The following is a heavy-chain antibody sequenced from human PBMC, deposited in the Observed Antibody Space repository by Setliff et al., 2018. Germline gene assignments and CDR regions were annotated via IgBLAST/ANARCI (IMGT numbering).Heavy chain of an antibody. J-gene: IGHJ5*02. CDR1: GFSLSTSGVA. D-gene: IGHD6-19*01. Sequence: SGPTLVNPTQTLTLTCTFSGFSLSTSGVAVGWIRQPPGKALEWLALIYWDDSYEDKRYSPSLKNRLTIAKDTSRNQVVLTMTNMDPVDTATYYCARMPFYFSSGWRGGWFDPWGQGTLVTVSS. V-gene: IGHV2-5*02. CDR2: IYWDDSYEDK. CDR3: ARMPFYFSSGWRGGWFDP.